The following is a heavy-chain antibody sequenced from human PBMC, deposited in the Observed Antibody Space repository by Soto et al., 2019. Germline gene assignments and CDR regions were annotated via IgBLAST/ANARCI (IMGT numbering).Heavy chain of an antibody. J-gene: IGHJ6*02. D-gene: IGHD3-22*01. V-gene: IGHV1-3*01. CDR3: ARDPNDGSAYYHHYYYGMDV. Sequence: GASVKFSCKASGYTFTSYGIHWVRQAPGQRLEWTGWINAGNGNTKYSEKFQGRVTITRDTSASTAYLELSSLRSEDTAVYYCARDPNDGSAYYHHYYYGMDVWGQGTTVTVSS. CDR2: INAGNGNT. CDR1: GYTFTSYG.